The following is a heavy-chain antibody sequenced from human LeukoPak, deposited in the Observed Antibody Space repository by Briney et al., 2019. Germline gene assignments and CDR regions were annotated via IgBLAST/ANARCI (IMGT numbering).Heavy chain of an antibody. J-gene: IGHJ4*02. CDR2: ISSSGSTM. CDR1: GFIFSDYY. V-gene: IGHV3-11*04. Sequence: PGGSLRLSCAASGFIFSDYYMSWIRQAPGKGLEWVSYISSSGSTMYYTDSVKGRFTISRDNAKDSPYLQMNSLRAEDTAVYYCARDSGPTSFDYWGQGTLVTVSS. CDR3: ARDSGPTSFDY. D-gene: IGHD2-2*01.